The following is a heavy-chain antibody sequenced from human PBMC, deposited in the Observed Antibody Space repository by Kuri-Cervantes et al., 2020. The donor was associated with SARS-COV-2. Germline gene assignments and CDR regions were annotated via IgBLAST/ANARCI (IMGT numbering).Heavy chain of an antibody. V-gene: IGHV3-11*01. CDR3: ARDLFPVPAATGGLKHWFDP. D-gene: IGHD2-2*01. J-gene: IGHJ5*02. Sequence: GESLKISCAASGFTFSDYYMSWIRQAPGEGLEWVSYISSIGSTIYYADSVKGRFTISRDNAKNSLYLQMNSLRAEDTAVYYCARDLFPVPAATGGLKHWFDPWGQGTLVTVSS. CDR2: ISSIGSTI. CDR1: GFTFSDYY.